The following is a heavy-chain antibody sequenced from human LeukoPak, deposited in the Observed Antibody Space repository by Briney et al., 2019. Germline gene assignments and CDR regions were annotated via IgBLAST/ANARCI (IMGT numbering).Heavy chain of an antibody. J-gene: IGHJ4*02. V-gene: IGHV3-30*02. Sequence: GGSLRLSCAASGFTFSSYGMHWVRQAPGKGLEWVAFIRYDGSNKYYADSVKGRFTISRDNSKNTLYLQMNSLRAEDTAVYHCAKDGDFWSGYYPEGVDYWGQGTLVTVSS. CDR1: GFTFSSYG. D-gene: IGHD3-3*01. CDR2: IRYDGSNK. CDR3: AKDGDFWSGYYPEGVDY.